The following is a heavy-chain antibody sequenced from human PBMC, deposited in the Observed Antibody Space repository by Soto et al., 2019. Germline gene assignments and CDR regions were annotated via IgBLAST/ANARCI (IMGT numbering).Heavy chain of an antibody. CDR1: GDSVSSNSAA. CDR3: ARLGWNYVGYYYYYGLDV. J-gene: IGHJ6*02. CDR2: TYYRSKWYN. D-gene: IGHD1-7*01. V-gene: IGHV6-1*01. Sequence: SQTLSLTCAISGDSVSSNSAAWNWIRQSPSRGLEWLGRTYYRSKWYNDYAVSVKSRITINPDTSKNQFSLQLNSVTPEDTAVYYCARLGWNYVGYYYYYGLDVCGQGITVTVSS.